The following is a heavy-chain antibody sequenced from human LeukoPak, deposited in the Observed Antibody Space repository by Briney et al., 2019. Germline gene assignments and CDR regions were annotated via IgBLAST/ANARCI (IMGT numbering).Heavy chain of an antibody. CDR1: GGSISSSNW. Sequence: SGTLSLTCAVSGGSISSSNWWSWVRQPPGKGLEWIGEIYHSGSTNYNPSLKSRVTISVDKSKNQFSLKLSSVTAADTAVYYCARYAVWGSYHRVFDYWGQGTLVTVSS. D-gene: IGHD3-16*02. V-gene: IGHV4-4*02. J-gene: IGHJ4*02. CDR3: ARYAVWGSYHRVFDY. CDR2: IYHSGST.